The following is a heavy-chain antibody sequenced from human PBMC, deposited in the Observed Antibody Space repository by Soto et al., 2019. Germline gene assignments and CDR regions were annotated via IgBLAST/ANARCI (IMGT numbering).Heavy chain of an antibody. V-gene: IGHV3-23*01. CDR1: GFTFSTYA. D-gene: IGHD4-17*01. CDR3: ARPPGHGVFDAYDI. Sequence: RGSLRLSCAASGFTFSTYAMSWVRQAPGKGLEWVSAISGSGDSTYSADSVRGRFTISRDNSINTLYLQMNNLGYEDTAVYYCARPPGHGVFDAYDIWGQGTMVTVS. J-gene: IGHJ3*02. CDR2: ISGSGDST.